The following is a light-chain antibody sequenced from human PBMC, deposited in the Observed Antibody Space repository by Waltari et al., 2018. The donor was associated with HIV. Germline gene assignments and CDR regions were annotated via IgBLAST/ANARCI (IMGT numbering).Light chain of an antibody. Sequence: DIQMTQFPSSLPASVGDRVNITCRASQSITNYLNWYQQKPGQAPKVLIYTASSLQSGVPSRFSGSGSGTDFTLTISSLQPDDFATYYCQQSYSTPRTFGQGTKVEIK. CDR1: QSITNY. CDR3: QQSYSTPRT. CDR2: TAS. J-gene: IGKJ1*01. V-gene: IGKV1-39*01.